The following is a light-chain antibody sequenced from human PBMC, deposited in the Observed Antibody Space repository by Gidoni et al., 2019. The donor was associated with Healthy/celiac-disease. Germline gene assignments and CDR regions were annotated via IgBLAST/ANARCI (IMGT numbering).Light chain of an antibody. V-gene: IGKV1-39*01. CDR2: AAS. Sequence: DIQMPQSPSSRSASVGDRVTITCRASQSISSYLNWYQQKPGKAPKLLIYAASSLQSGVPSRFSGSGSGTDFTLTISSLQPEDFATYYCQQSYSTPRLTFGGGTKVEIK. CDR1: QSISSY. CDR3: QQSYSTPRLT. J-gene: IGKJ4*02.